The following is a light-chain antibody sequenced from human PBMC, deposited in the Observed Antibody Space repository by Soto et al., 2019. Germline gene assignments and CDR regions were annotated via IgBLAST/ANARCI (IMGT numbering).Light chain of an antibody. Sequence: EIVMTQSPATLSVSAGERATLSCRASQSVSSTLAWYQQKPGQAPRLLIYGASTRATGIPARFSGSGSGTEFTLTISSLQSEDFAVYFCQQYNDWPQTFGQGTKVDI. V-gene: IGKV3-15*01. CDR3: QQYNDWPQT. J-gene: IGKJ1*01. CDR2: GAS. CDR1: QSVSST.